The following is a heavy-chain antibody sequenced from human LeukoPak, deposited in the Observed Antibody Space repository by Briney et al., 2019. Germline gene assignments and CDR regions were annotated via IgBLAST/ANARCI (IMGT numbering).Heavy chain of an antibody. D-gene: IGHD5-18*01. CDR2: IYYSGST. CDR3: ARPGYGLDAFDI. V-gene: IGHV4-59*08. CDR1: GDSISGYY. Sequence: SETLSLTCTVSGDSISGYYWSWIRQAPGKGLEWIGYIYYSGSTNYNPSLKSRVTISVDTSKNQFSLKLSSVTAADTAVYYCARPGYGLDAFDIWGQGTMVTVSS. J-gene: IGHJ3*02.